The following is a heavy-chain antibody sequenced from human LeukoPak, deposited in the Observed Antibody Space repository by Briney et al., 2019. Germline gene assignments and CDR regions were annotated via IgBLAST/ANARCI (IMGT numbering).Heavy chain of an antibody. J-gene: IGHJ3*02. V-gene: IGHV4-59*08. CDR2: IYYSGNT. CDR3: ASRPPGDDSDAFHN. Sequence: SETLSLTCTVSGGSMSSHYWSRIPQPPGKGLEWIGYIYYSGNTNYNPSLKSRVAISLDTSKNQFSLKLTSVTAADTAVYYCASRPPGDDSDAFHNWAQGTMVTVSS. D-gene: IGHD5-12*01. CDR1: GGSMSSHY.